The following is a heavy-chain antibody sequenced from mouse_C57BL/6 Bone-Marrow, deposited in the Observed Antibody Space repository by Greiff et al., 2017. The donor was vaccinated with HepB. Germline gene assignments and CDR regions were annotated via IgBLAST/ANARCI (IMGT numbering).Heavy chain of an antibody. V-gene: IGHV1-82*01. CDR3: ARWDDGYYGAY. Sequence: VQLQQSGPELVKPGASVKISCKASGYAFSSSWMNWVKQRPGKGLEWIGRIYPGDGDTNYNGKFKGKATLTADKSSSTAYMQLSSLTSEDSAVYCCARWDDGYYGAYWGQGTLVTVSA. CDR2: IYPGDGDT. J-gene: IGHJ3*01. D-gene: IGHD2-3*01. CDR1: GYAFSSSW.